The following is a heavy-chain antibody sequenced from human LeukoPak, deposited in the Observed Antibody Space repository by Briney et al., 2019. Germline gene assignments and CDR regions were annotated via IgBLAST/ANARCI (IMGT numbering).Heavy chain of an antibody. J-gene: IGHJ4*02. V-gene: IGHV4-34*01. CDR3: ARTGSEGIVVGAPGY. Sequence: SETLSLTCAVYGGSFSGYHWGWIRQTPGKGLERIGEIDPYGGSNYNPSLKSRVTISVDTSKNQFSLKLSSVTAADTAVYYCARTGSEGIVVGAPGYWGQGTLVTVSS. CDR2: IDPYGGS. CDR1: GGSFSGYH. D-gene: IGHD1-26*01.